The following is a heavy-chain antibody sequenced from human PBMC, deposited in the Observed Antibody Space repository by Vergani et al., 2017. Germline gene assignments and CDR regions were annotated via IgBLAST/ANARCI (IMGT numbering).Heavy chain of an antibody. CDR2: ISFDGSNQ. CDR3: VRGDHSXYDLNTYYYYYMDV. CDR1: GFTFRSYA. J-gene: IGHJ6*03. Sequence: QVQLVESGGGVVQPGKSLRLSCAASGFTFRSYAMHWVRQALGKGLEWVAVISFDGSNQYYADSVKGRLTISRDNSKNTLYVQMNSLRVVDTAIYYCVRGDHSXYDLNTYYYYYMDVWGKGTTVTVSS. D-gene: IGHD5-12*01. V-gene: IGHV3-30-3*01.